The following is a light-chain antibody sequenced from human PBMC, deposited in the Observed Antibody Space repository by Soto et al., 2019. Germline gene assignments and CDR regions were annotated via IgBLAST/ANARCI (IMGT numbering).Light chain of an antibody. J-gene: IGKJ3*01. CDR1: QSVSRSF. Sequence: EIALRQSPGTVSLSPGERDTLSCRASQSVSRSFLAWYQQKPGQAPRLLIYGASSRATGIPDRFSGSGSGTDFTLTISRLEPEDFAVYYCQQYGSSPGTFGPGTKVDIK. CDR2: GAS. V-gene: IGKV3-20*01. CDR3: QQYGSSPGT.